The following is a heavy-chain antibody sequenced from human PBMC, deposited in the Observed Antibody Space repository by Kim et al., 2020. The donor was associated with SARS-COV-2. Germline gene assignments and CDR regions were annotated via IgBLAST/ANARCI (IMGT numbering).Heavy chain of an antibody. J-gene: IGHJ4*02. Sequence: YADSVKRRFTISRANARNSLELQMNSLRAEDTGIYYCARGGVVRGGTSDYWGQGALVTVSS. V-gene: IGHV3-11*04. CDR3: ARGGVVRGGTSDY. D-gene: IGHD3-10*01.